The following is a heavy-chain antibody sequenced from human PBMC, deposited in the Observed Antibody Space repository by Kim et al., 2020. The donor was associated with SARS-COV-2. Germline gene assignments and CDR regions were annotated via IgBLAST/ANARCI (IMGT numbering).Heavy chain of an antibody. CDR3: ACSYGSGSYYNEDNWFDP. CDR1: GGSISSYY. D-gene: IGHD3-10*01. CDR2: IYYSGST. J-gene: IGHJ5*02. V-gene: IGHV4-59*08. Sequence: SETLSLTCTVSGGSISSYYWSWIRQPPGKGLEWIGYIYYSGSTNYNPSLKSRVTISVDTSKNQFSLKLSSVTAADTAVYYCACSYGSGSYYNEDNWFDPWGQGPLVTVSS.